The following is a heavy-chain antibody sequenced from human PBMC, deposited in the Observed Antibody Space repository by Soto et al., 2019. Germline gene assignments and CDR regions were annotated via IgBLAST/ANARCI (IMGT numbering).Heavy chain of an antibody. D-gene: IGHD3-10*01. CDR1: GFTFSSYS. J-gene: IGHJ4*02. CDR3: AVRITMVRGVNSFDY. V-gene: IGHV3-21*01. CDR2: ISSSSSYI. Sequence: EVQLVESGGGLVKPGGSLRLSCAASGFTFSSYSMNWVRQAPGKGLEWVSSISSSSSYIYYADSVKGRFTISRDNAKNSLYLQMNRLRAEDTAVYYCAVRITMVRGVNSFDYWGQGTLVTVSS.